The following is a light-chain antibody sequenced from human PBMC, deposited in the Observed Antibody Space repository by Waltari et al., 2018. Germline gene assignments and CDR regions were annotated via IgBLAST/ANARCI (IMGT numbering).Light chain of an antibody. CDR1: RLAKNY. J-gene: IGLJ2*01. CDR2: QDN. Sequence: SSQLTQPPSVSVSPGQTATITCSGERLAKNYASWYQQRPGQSPLLVIYQDNKRPSGIPERLSGSDSGNTATLTISGTQVIDEADDYCQSLDGTTIVFGGRTKLTVL. CDR3: QSLDGTTIV. V-gene: IGLV3-1*01.